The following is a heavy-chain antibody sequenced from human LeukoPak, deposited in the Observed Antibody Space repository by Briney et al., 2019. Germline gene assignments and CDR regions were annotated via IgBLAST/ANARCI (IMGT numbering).Heavy chain of an antibody. J-gene: IGHJ4*02. V-gene: IGHV3-74*01. CDR3: ASGRTFGGVIDGFDY. D-gene: IGHD3-16*02. CDR1: GLTFTNYW. CDR2: LPPDELGI. Sequence: GGSLRLSCAASGLTFTNYWMHWVRQAPGMGLVWVSRLPPDELGIIYADSVKGRFTISRDNSKNTLYLQMNSLRAEDTAVYYCASGRTFGGVIDGFDYWGQGTLVTVSS.